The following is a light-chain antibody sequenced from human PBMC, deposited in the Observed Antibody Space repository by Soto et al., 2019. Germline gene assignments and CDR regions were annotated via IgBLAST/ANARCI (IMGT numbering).Light chain of an antibody. CDR1: QYISSTY. CDR3: QQYAGSPRT. V-gene: IGKV3-20*01. Sequence: EIVLTQSPGTLSLSPGERATLSCRASQYISSTYLAWYQQKPGQAPRLLIYGASSRATGIPDRFSGSGSGTDFTLPISRLEAEDFAVYYCQQYAGSPRTFGQGTKVEIK. J-gene: IGKJ1*01. CDR2: GAS.